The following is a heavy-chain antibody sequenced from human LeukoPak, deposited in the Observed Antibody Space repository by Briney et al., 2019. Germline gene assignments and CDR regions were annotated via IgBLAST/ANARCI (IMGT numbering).Heavy chain of an antibody. Sequence: SQTLSLTCAISGDSVSSNSAAWNWIRQSPSRGLEWLGRTYYRSKWYNDYAVSVKSRITINPDTSKNQFSLQLNSVTPEDTAVYYCAMGYSSVWDNWFDPWGQGTLVTVSS. CDR3: AMGYSSVWDNWFDP. J-gene: IGHJ5*02. V-gene: IGHV6-1*01. CDR1: GDSVSSNSAA. CDR2: TYYRSKWYN. D-gene: IGHD6-19*01.